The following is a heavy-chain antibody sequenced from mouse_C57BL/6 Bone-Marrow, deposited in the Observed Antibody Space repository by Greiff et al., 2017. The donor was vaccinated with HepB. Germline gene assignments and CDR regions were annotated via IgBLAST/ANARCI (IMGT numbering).Heavy chain of an antibody. Sequence: EVMLVESGGGLVKPGGSLKLSCAASGFTFSSYAMSWVRQTPEKRLEWVATISDGGSYTYYPDNVKGRFTISRDNAKNNLYLQMSHLKSEDTAMYYCARDTTVVAFYYFDYWGQGTTLTVSS. D-gene: IGHD1-1*01. V-gene: IGHV5-4*01. CDR3: ARDTTVVAFYYFDY. J-gene: IGHJ2*01. CDR2: ISDGGSYT. CDR1: GFTFSSYA.